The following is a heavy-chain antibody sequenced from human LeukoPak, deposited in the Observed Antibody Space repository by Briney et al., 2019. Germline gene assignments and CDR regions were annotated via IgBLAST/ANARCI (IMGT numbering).Heavy chain of an antibody. CDR1: GFTFTSFA. D-gene: IGHD3-16*02. Sequence: GGSLRLSCVASGFTFTSFAMSWVRQPPGKGLEWVSAISGSGGTTYYADSVKGRFTISRDTSKSTLHLQMDSLRAGDTAVYYCAKDLRELSLYYYFDYWGQGTLVTVSS. V-gene: IGHV3-23*01. CDR3: AKDLRELSLYYYFDY. J-gene: IGHJ4*02. CDR2: ISGSGGTT.